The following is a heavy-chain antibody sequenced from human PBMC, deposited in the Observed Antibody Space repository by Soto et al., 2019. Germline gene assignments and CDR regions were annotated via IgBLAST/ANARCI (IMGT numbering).Heavy chain of an antibody. D-gene: IGHD1-1*01. CDR3: ARVARAPDNAYWNYYYGMDV. CDR2: TYYRSKWYD. CDR1: GDSVSSNSAA. Sequence: SQTLSLTCAISGDSVSSNSAAWNWIRQSPSRGLEWLGRTYYRSKWYDDYAVSAKSRITINPDTSKNQFSLQLNSVTPEDTAVYYCARVARAPDNAYWNYYYGMDVWGQGTTVTVSS. J-gene: IGHJ6*02. V-gene: IGHV6-1*01.